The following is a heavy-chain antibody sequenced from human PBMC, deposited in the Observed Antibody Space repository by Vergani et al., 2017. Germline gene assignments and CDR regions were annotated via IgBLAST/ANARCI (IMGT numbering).Heavy chain of an antibody. CDR1: GGTFTTYS. V-gene: IGHV1-69*06. Sequence: QLVQSGPEVKKPGSSVKVSCKASGGTFTTYSISWVRQAPGQGLEWMGRIIPIFGTANYAQKFQGRVTITADKSTSTAYMELSSLRSEDTAVYYCARSPLGIYTNMDVWGKGTTVTVSS. J-gene: IGHJ6*03. CDR2: IIPIFGTA. D-gene: IGHD7-27*01. CDR3: ARSPLGIYTNMDV.